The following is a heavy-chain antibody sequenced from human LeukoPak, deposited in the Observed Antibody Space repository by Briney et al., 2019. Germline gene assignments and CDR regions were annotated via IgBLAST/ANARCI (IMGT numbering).Heavy chain of an antibody. V-gene: IGHV5-51*01. D-gene: IGHD4-17*01. Sequence: GESLKISCQASGYSFSSYWIGGVRQMPGKGLEWMGTIYPGDSDTRYSPWFQGQVTISVDKSISTAYLQWRSLEASDTAIYYCARGLGNGDYCWFDPWGQGTLVTVSS. CDR3: ARGLGNGDYCWFDP. J-gene: IGHJ5*02. CDR2: IYPGDSDT. CDR1: GYSFSSYW.